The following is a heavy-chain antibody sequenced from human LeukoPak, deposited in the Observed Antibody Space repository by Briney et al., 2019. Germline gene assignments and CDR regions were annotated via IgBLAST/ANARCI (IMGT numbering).Heavy chain of an antibody. CDR1: GFTFSDYY. D-gene: IGHD2-2*01. CDR3: ARARGYCSSTSCWGYYFDY. CDR2: ITTSSSYT. J-gene: IGHJ4*02. Sequence: PGGSLRLSCAASGFTFSDYYMGWIRQAPGKGLEWVSYITTSSSYTHYADSVKGRFTISRDDAKNSLSLQMNSLRAEDTAVYYCARARGYCSSTSCWGYYFDYWGQGTLVTVSS. V-gene: IGHV3-11*05.